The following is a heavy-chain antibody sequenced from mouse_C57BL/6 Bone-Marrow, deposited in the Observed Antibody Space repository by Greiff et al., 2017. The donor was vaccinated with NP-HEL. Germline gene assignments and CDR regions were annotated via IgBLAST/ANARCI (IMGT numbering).Heavy chain of an antibody. CDR1: GYTFTSYW. CDR2: IYPGSGST. V-gene: IGHV1-55*01. J-gene: IGHJ1*03. CDR3: ARSSYYYGSSHWYFDV. Sequence: QVQLKESGAELVKPGASVKMSCKASGYTFTSYWITWVKQRPGQGLEWIGDIYPGSGSTNYNEKFKSKATLTVDTSSSTAYMQLSSLTSEDSAVYYCARSSYYYGSSHWYFDVWGTGTTVTVSS. D-gene: IGHD1-1*01.